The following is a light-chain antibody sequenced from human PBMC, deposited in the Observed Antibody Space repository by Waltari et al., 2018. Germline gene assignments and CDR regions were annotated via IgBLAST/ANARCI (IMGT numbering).Light chain of an antibody. CDR1: QSVTSSY. V-gene: IGKV3-20*01. CDR2: GAS. Sequence: EIVLTQSPGTLSLSPGERATLSCRASQSVTSSYIAWYQQKPGQAPRLLIYGASSGATGVPDRFSGSGSGTDFILTLSTLEPEDFAVYYCQQYDSSRGMYTFGQGTKLEI. J-gene: IGKJ2*01. CDR3: QQYDSSRGMYT.